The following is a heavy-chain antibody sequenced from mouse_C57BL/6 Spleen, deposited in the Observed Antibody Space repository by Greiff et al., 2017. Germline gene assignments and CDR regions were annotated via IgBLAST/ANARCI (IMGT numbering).Heavy chain of an antibody. V-gene: IGHV14-3*01. CDR1: GFNIKNTY. CDR2: IDPANGNT. CDR3: APYYYGSSYGWYFDV. J-gene: IGHJ1*03. Sequence: VQLQQSVAELVRPGASVKLSCTASGFNIKNTYMHWVKQRPEQGLEWIGRIDPANGNTKYAPKFQGKATITADTSSNTAYLQLSSLTSEDTAIYYCAPYYYGSSYGWYFDVWGTGTTVTVSS. D-gene: IGHD1-1*01.